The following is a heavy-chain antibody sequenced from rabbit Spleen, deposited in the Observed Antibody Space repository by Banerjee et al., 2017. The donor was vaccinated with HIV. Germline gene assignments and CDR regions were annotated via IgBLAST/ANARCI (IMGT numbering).Heavy chain of an antibody. D-gene: IGHD1-1*01. CDR1: GVSFSLSSY. CDR2: IDSGSSGFT. Sequence: QSLEESGGDLVKPGASLTLTCTASGVSFSLSSYMCWVRQAPGKGLEWIACIDSGSSGFTYFANWAIGRFTCSKPASTTVTLQMTRLTAADTATYFCARDTSSSFSSYGMDLWGPGTLVTVS. J-gene: IGHJ6*01. CDR3: ARDTSSSFSSYGMDL. V-gene: IGHV1S40*01.